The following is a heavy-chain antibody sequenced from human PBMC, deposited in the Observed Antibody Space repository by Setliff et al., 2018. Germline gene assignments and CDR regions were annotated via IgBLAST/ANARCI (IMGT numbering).Heavy chain of an antibody. CDR2: IYYSGST. Sequence: SETLSLTCAVSGYSISSGNYWGWIRQPPGKGLEWIGSIYYSGSTYYNPSLKSRVTISVDTSKNQFSLKLSSVTAADTAVYYCARKSRNIVVVPAAVIYYYYYYMDVWGKGTTVTVSS. CDR3: ARKSRNIVVVPAAVIYYYYYYMDV. V-gene: IGHV4-38-2*01. D-gene: IGHD2-2*01. CDR1: GYSISSGNY. J-gene: IGHJ6*03.